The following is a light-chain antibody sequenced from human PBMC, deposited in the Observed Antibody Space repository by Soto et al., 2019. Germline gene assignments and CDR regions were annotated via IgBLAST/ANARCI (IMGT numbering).Light chain of an antibody. Sequence: IVMTQSPATLSVSPGERATLSCRANQSVSTNLTWYQKKPRQAPRLLIDGASIRATGIPAMFTGSGSGTEFTLTITSLQSEDFAVYYCQRYNDWWTFGQGTKVDTK. V-gene: IGKV3-15*01. CDR3: QRYNDWWT. CDR2: GAS. J-gene: IGKJ1*01. CDR1: QSVSTN.